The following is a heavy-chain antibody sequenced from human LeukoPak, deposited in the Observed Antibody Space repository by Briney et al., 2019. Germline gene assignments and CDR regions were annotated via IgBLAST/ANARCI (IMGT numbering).Heavy chain of an antibody. CDR3: ASPVRDY. Sequence: PSETLSLTCTVSGGSISSYYWSWIRQPAGMGLEWIGHIHTRGSTNYNPSLKSRVTMSVDTSKNQFSLKLNSVTAADTAVYYCASPVRDYWGQGTLVTVSS. V-gene: IGHV4-4*07. CDR2: IHTRGST. J-gene: IGHJ4*02. D-gene: IGHD6-6*01. CDR1: GGSISSYY.